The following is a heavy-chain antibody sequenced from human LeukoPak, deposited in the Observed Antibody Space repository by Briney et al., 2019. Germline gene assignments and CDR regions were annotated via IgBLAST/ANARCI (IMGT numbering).Heavy chain of an antibody. Sequence: GASVKVSCKASGYTFTSYGISCVRQASGQGLEWMGCISAYNGNTNYAQKHQGTVTMTTDTSTSNAYMDLRSPRSHDTALYYCAGGVYGSGSYYTSYYYYYMDVWGKGATVSVSS. D-gene: IGHD3-10*01. V-gene: IGHV1-18*01. CDR3: AGGVYGSGSYYTSYYYYYMDV. CDR1: GYTFTSYG. J-gene: IGHJ6*03. CDR2: ISAYNGNT.